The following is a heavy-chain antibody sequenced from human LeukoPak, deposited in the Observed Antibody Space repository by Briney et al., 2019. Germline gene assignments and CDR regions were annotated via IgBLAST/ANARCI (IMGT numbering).Heavy chain of an antibody. V-gene: IGHV4-34*01. Sequence: PSETLSLTCAVYGGSFSGYYWSWIRQPPGKGLEWIGEINHSGSTNYNPSLKSRVTISVDTSKNQFSLKLSSVTAADTAVYYCARSEGSQQFDYWGQGTLVTVSS. J-gene: IGHJ4*02. CDR3: ARSEGSQQFDY. CDR1: GGSFSGYY. D-gene: IGHD1-14*01. CDR2: INHSGST.